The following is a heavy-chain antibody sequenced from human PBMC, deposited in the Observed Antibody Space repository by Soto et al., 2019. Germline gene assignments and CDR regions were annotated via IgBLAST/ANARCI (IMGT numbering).Heavy chain of an antibody. CDR1: GVSISDTSYY. V-gene: IGHV4-39*01. Sequence: QLQLQESGPGLVKPSETLSLTCNVSGVSISDTSYYWGWIRQPPGKGLEWIGTVYFNGKSFYNPSLKSRLNLSVDRSKNQISLRLTSVTAADTAVYYCARQAAYWGQGTLVAVSS. CDR2: VYFNGKS. D-gene: IGHD6-25*01. J-gene: IGHJ4*02. CDR3: ARQAAY.